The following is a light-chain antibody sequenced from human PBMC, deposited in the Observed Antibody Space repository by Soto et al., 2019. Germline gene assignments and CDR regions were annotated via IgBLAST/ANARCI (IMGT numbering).Light chain of an antibody. Sequence: QSALTQPASVYGAPGQSITISCTGTSSDVGGYHYVSWYQQHPGKAPKLMIYDVSNRPSGVSNRFSGSKSGNTASLTISGLQAEDEADYYCSSYTSSSTLYVVGTGTKLTVL. V-gene: IGLV2-14*01. CDR1: SSDVGGYHY. CDR2: DVS. J-gene: IGLJ1*01. CDR3: SSYTSSSTLYV.